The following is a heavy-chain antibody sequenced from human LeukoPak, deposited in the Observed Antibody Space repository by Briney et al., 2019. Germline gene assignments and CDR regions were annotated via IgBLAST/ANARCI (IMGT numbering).Heavy chain of an antibody. CDR3: VRGHCTSSACYEYHYYGMDV. Sequence: GASVKVSCKASGYTFTGSYMHWVRQAPGQGLEWMGWINSYSGAPTYAQKFQGRVTMTRDTSITTAYMELSRLRSDDTAVYYCVRGHCTSSACYEYHYYGMDVWGQGTTVTVSS. CDR1: GYTFTGSY. CDR2: INSYSGAP. D-gene: IGHD2-2*01. V-gene: IGHV1-2*02. J-gene: IGHJ6*02.